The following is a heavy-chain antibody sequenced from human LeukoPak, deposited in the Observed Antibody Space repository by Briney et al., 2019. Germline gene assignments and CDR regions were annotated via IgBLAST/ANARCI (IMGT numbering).Heavy chain of an antibody. V-gene: IGHV3-21*01. CDR2: ISSSSYI. CDR3: AREGAPAAGIDY. J-gene: IGHJ4*02. CDR1: GFTFSSYS. D-gene: IGHD6-13*01. Sequence: GGSLRLSCAASGFTFSSYSMNWVRQAPGKGLEWVSSISSSSYIYYADSVKGRFTISRDNAKNSLYLQMNSLRAEDTAVYYCAREGAPAAGIDYWGQGTLVTVSS.